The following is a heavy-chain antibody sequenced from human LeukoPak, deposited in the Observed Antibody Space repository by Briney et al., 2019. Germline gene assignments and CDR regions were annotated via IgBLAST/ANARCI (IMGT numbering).Heavy chain of an antibody. Sequence: ASVKVSCKASGYTFTGYYMHWVRQAPGQGLEWRGWINPNSGGTNYAQKFQGRVTMTRDTSISTAYMELSRLRSDDTAVYYCARLYCSGGSCYTPSGAFDIWGQGTMVTVSS. CDR3: ARLYCSGGSCYTPSGAFDI. CDR2: INPNSGGT. D-gene: IGHD2-15*01. CDR1: GYTFTGYY. V-gene: IGHV1-2*02. J-gene: IGHJ3*02.